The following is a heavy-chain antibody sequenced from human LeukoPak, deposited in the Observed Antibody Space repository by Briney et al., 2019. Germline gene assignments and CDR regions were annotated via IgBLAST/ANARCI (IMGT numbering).Heavy chain of an antibody. Sequence: MTSETLSLTCAVYGASFSGYYWSWIRQPPGKGLEWIGEINHSGRANYNPSLKSRVTISVDTSKNQFSLKLRSVTDADTAVYYCARRSGWYSGGLDTYYYYYYMDVWGKGTTVTISS. CDR1: GASFSGYY. J-gene: IGHJ6*03. CDR2: INHSGRA. D-gene: IGHD1-26*01. CDR3: ARRSGWYSGGLDTYYYYYYMDV. V-gene: IGHV4-34*01.